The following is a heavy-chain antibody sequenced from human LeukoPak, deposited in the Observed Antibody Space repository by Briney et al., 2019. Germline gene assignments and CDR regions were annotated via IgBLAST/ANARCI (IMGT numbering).Heavy chain of an antibody. Sequence: SVKVSCKASGGTFSSYAISWVRQAPGQGLEWMGRIIPILGISNYPQKFQGRVTITADKSTSTAYMELSSLRSEDTAVYYCARVDGSPDYWGQGTLVTVSS. CDR2: IIPILGIS. CDR3: ARVDGSPDY. J-gene: IGHJ4*02. D-gene: IGHD2-15*01. CDR1: GGTFSSYA. V-gene: IGHV1-69*04.